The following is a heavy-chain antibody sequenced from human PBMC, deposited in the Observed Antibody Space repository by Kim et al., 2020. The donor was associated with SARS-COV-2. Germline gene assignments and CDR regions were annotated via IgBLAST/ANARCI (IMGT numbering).Heavy chain of an antibody. Sequence: KGRCNISRDNAKNSLYLQMNSRRAEDTALYYCAKGDDSSGYYYGLPDYWGQGTLVTVSS. V-gene: IGHV3-9*01. CDR3: AKGDDSSGYYYGLPDY. D-gene: IGHD3-22*01. J-gene: IGHJ4*02.